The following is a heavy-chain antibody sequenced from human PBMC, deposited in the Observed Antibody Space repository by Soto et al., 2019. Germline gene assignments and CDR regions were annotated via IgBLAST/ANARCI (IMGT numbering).Heavy chain of an antibody. CDR1: GYTFTSYY. CDR2: INPSGGST. J-gene: IGHJ6*02. CDR3: AREYKPPIAMGIAAAGDKQPTQYYYYYGMDV. D-gene: IGHD6-13*01. V-gene: IGHV1-46*01. Sequence: GASVKVSCKASGYTFTSYYMHWVRQAPGQGLEWMGIINPSGGSTSYAQKFQGRVTMTRDTSTSTVHMELSSLRSEDTAVYYCAREYKPPIAMGIAAAGDKQPTQYYYYYGMDVWGQGTTVTVSS.